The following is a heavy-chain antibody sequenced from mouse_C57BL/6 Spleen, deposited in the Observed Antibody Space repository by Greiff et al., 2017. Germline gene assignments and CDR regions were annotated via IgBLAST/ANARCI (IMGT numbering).Heavy chain of an antibody. Sequence: QVHVKQSGPELVKPGASVKISCKASGYAFSSSWLNWVKQRPGKGLEWIGRIYPGDGDTTYNGKFKGKATLTADKSSSTAYMQLSSLTSDDSAVYFCARCPSYYSNYVFAYWGQGTLVTVSA. J-gene: IGHJ3*01. CDR2: IYPGDGDT. CDR1: GYAFSSSW. D-gene: IGHD2-5*01. CDR3: ARCPSYYSNYVFAY. V-gene: IGHV1-82*01.